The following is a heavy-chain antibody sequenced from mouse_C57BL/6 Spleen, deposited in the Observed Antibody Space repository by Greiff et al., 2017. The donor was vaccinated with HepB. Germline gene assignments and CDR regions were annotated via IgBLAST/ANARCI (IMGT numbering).Heavy chain of an antibody. CDR2: INPNNGGT. J-gene: IGHJ1*03. CDR1: GYTFTDYY. V-gene: IGHV1-26*01. CDR3: ARDTTVVPLGV. D-gene: IGHD1-1*01. Sequence: EVQLQQSGPELVKPGASVKISCKASGYTFTDYYMNWVKQSHGKSLEWIGDINPNNGGTSYNQKFKGKATLTVDKSSSPAYMELRSLTSEDSAVDYCARDTTVVPLGVWGTGTTVTVAS.